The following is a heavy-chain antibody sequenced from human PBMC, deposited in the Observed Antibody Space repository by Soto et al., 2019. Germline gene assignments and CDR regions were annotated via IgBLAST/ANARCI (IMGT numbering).Heavy chain of an antibody. Sequence: SETLSLTCTVSGGSISSYYWSWIRQPPGKGLEWIGSLYYSGTTYYNPSLKSRVTISVDTSKNRCSLKLSSVTAANTAVYYCARQRGYYDILSGDYTGLNFDYWGQGTLVTVSS. CDR2: LYYSGTT. CDR3: ARQRGYYDILSGDYTGLNFDY. D-gene: IGHD3-9*01. J-gene: IGHJ4*02. V-gene: IGHV4-39*01. CDR1: GGSISSYY.